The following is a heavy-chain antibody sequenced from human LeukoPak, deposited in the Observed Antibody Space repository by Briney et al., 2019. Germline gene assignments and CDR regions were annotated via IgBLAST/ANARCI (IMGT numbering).Heavy chain of an antibody. Sequence: SETLSLTCAVYGGSFSGYYWSWIRQPPGKGLEWIGEINHSGSTNYNPSLKSRVTISVDTSKNQFSLKLSSVTAADTAVYYCARGAGYSGGWYDYWGQGTLVTVSS. CDR1: GGSFSGYY. D-gene: IGHD6-19*01. CDR3: ARGAGYSGGWYDY. CDR2: INHSGST. J-gene: IGHJ4*02. V-gene: IGHV4-34*01.